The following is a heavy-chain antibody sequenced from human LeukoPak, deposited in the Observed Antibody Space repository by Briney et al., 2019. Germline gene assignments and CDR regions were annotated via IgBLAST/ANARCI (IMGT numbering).Heavy chain of an antibody. CDR2: IKQDGSEK. CDR1: GFTFSHVW. Sequence: PGGSLRLSCAASGFTFSHVWISWVRQAPGKGLEWVANIKQDGSEKYYVDSVKGRFTISRDNAKDSLYLQMNSLKAEDTAVYYCARVRGYYDSSGYYSPWGQGTLVTVSS. J-gene: IGHJ5*02. D-gene: IGHD3-22*01. CDR3: ARVRGYYDSSGYYSP. V-gene: IGHV3-7*01.